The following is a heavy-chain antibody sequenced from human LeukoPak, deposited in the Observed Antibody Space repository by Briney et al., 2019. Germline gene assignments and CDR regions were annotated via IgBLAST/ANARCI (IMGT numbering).Heavy chain of an antibody. CDR2: INTDGTVT. CDR3: ATKQWLAPPPDS. CDR1: GFTFSKYW. Sequence: GGSQRLSCAASGFTFSKYWMLWVRQAPGKGLESASRINTDGTVTTYADSVKGRFTVSRDNADNTMFLQMNSVRDEDTAVYYCATKQWLAPPPDSWGQGTPVTVSS. J-gene: IGHJ4*02. V-gene: IGHV3-74*01. D-gene: IGHD6-19*01.